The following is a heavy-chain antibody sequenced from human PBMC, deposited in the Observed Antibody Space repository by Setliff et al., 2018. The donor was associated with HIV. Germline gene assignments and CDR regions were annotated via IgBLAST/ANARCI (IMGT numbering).Heavy chain of an antibody. CDR3: AKQYSMYYYYYMDV. CDR2: ISISSSGSDT. Sequence: PGGSLRLSCVTSGFTFSTYTMNWVRQAPGKGLEWVSSISISSSGSDTYHADSVKGRFTISRDNSKNTLYLQMNSLRAEDTAVYYCAKQYSMYYYYYMDVWGKGTTVTVSS. V-gene: IGHV3-23*01. D-gene: IGHD6-6*01. CDR1: GFTFSTYT. J-gene: IGHJ6*03.